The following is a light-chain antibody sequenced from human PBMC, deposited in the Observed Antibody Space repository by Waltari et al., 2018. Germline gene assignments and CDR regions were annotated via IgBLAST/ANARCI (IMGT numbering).Light chain of an antibody. CDR3: QMYVRLPAT. CDR1: QSVGRS. J-gene: IGKJ1*01. V-gene: IGKV3-20*01. Sequence: EIVLTQSPGTLSLSPGERAILSCRASQSVGRSLCWYQQKNGQAPRRLIYDASTRATGIPDRFSGGGSGTDFSLTISRLEPEDFAVYYCQMYVRLPATFGQGTKVEI. CDR2: DAS.